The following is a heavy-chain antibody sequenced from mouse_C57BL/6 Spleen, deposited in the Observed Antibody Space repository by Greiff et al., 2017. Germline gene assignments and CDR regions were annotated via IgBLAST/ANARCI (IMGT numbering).Heavy chain of an antibody. J-gene: IGHJ3*01. CDR2: IYPGSGNT. CDR3: ARFVVWFAY. V-gene: IGHV1-76*01. CDR1: GYTFTDYY. Sequence: QVQLQQSGAELVRPGASVKLSCKASGYTFTDYYINWVKQRPGQGLEWIARIYPGSGNTYYNEKFKGKATLTAETSSSTAYMQLSSLTSEDSAVYFCARFVVWFAYWSQGTLVTVSA.